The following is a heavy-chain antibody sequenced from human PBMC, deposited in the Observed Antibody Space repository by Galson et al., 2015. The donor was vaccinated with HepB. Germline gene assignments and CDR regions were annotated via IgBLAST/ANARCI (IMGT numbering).Heavy chain of an antibody. CDR3: ATRKEVSDIVVVPAAPIAGYYYYGMDV. Sequence: SVKVSCKVSGYTLTELSMHWVRQAPGKGLEWMGGFDPEDGETIYAQKFQGRVTMTEDTSTDTAYMELSSLRSEDTAVYYCATRKEVSDIVVVPAAPIAGYYYYGMDVWGQGTTVTVSS. CDR1: GYTLTELS. D-gene: IGHD2-2*01. CDR2: FDPEDGET. J-gene: IGHJ6*02. V-gene: IGHV1-24*01.